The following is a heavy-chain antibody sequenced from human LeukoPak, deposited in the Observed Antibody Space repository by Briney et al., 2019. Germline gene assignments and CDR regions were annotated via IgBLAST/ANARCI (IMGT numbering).Heavy chain of an antibody. Sequence: SVKVSCKASGYTFSSYAISWVRQAPGQGLEWMGGIIPNCGTTNDAQKFQGRVTITTAKSTSTAYMELIGLRSEHTAVYYCARGVAVWGYYYYMDVWGKGTTVTVSS. CDR2: IIPNCGTT. J-gene: IGHJ6*03. V-gene: IGHV1-69*05. CDR1: GYTFSSYA. CDR3: ARGVAVWGYYYYMDV. D-gene: IGHD7-27*01.